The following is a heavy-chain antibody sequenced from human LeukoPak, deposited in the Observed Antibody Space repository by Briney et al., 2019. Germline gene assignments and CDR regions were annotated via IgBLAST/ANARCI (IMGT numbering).Heavy chain of an antibody. D-gene: IGHD6-13*01. CDR2: IYSGST. CDR3: ARRGGNWYFDH. J-gene: IGHJ4*02. Sequence: SETLSLTCAVSGYSISSGYYWGWIRQPPGKGLEWIGSIYSGSTYYNPSLKSRVTISVDTSKNQFSLKLSSVTAADTAVYYCARRGGNWYFDHWGQGTLVTVSS. CDR1: GYSISSGYY. V-gene: IGHV4-38-2*01.